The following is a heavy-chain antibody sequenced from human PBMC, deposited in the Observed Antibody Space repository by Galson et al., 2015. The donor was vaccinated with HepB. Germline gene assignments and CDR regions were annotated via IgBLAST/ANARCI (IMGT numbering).Heavy chain of an antibody. V-gene: IGHV1-24*01. D-gene: IGHD6-13*01. CDR1: GYTLTELS. CDR2: FDPEDGET. Sequence: SVKVSCKVSGYTLTELSMHWVRQAPGKGLEWMGGFDPEDGETIYAQKFQGRVTMTEDTSTDTAYMELSNLRSEDTAVYYCATVARHLPGIAAAGTPPKNYWYFDLWGRGTLATVSS. J-gene: IGHJ2*01. CDR3: ATVARHLPGIAAAGTPPKNYWYFDL.